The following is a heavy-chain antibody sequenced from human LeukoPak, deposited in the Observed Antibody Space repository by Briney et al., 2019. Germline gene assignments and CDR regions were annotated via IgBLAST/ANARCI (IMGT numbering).Heavy chain of an antibody. CDR2: IKQVGSEK. Sequence: SGGSLRLSCAASGFTFSSYWMSWVRQAPGKGLEWVANIKQVGSEKYYVDSVKGRFTISRDNAKNSLYLQMNSLRAEDTAVYYCARAGDYDFWSGYYGDDYWGQGTLVTVSS. D-gene: IGHD3-3*01. V-gene: IGHV3-7*01. CDR3: ARAGDYDFWSGYYGDDY. J-gene: IGHJ4*02. CDR1: GFTFSSYW.